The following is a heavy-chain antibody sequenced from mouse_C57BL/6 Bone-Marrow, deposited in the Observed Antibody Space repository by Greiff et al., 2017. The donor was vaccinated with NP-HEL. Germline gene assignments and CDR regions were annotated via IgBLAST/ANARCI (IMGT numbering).Heavy chain of an antibody. J-gene: IGHJ2*01. CDR3: ARGGYGNYLGDFDY. CDR1: GYTFTSYG. D-gene: IGHD2-10*02. CDR2: IYPRSGNT. Sequence: ESGAELARPGASVKLSCKASGYTFTSYGISWVKQRTGQGLEWIGEIYPRSGNTYYNEKFKGKATLTADKSSSTAYMELRSLTSEDSAVYFCARGGYGNYLGDFDYWGQGTTLTVSS. V-gene: IGHV1-81*01.